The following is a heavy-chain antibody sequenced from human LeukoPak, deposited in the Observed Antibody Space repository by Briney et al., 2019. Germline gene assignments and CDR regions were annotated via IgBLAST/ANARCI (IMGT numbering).Heavy chain of an antibody. J-gene: IGHJ4*02. V-gene: IGHV1-2*06. CDR1: GYTFTAFY. CDR2: INPNSGGT. Sequence: ASVKVSCKASGYTFTAFYMHWVRQAPGQGLEWMGRINPNSGGTKYAQKFQGRVTMTTDTSINTAYLELSRLRSDDTAVYYCASEPHSGGAPSDYWGQGILVTVSS. D-gene: IGHD1-26*01. CDR3: ASEPHSGGAPSDY.